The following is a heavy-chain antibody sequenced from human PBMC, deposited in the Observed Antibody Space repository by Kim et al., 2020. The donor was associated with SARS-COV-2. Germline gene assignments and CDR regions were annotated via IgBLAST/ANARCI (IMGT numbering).Heavy chain of an antibody. CDR1: GFTFSSYG. V-gene: IGHV3-33*06. CDR2: IWYDGSNK. J-gene: IGHJ3*02. D-gene: IGHD3-16*02. Sequence: GGSLRLSCAASGFTFSSYGMHWVRQAPGKGLEWVAVIWYDGSNKYYADSVKGRFTISRDNSKNTLYLQMNSLRAEDTAVYYCAKGPRGTPHYIWGSYRYDTDAFDIWGQGTMVTVSS. CDR3: AKGPRGTPHYIWGSYRYDTDAFDI.